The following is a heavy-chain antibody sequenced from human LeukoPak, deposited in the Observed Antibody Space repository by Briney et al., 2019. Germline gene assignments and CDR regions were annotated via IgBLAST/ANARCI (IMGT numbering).Heavy chain of an antibody. CDR3: ARRSSPDYYNSGTNYLFDY. CDR1: GFTFSTYS. V-gene: IGHV3-48*01. D-gene: IGHD3-10*01. J-gene: IGHJ4*02. CDR2: LSSSSRTI. Sequence: GGSLRLSCAVSGFTFSTYSMSWVRQCPGKGLEWVSYLSSSSRTIYYADSVKGRFTISRDNAKNSVSLQMNSLRAEDTAVYYCARRSSPDYYNSGTNYLFDYWGQGTLVTVSS.